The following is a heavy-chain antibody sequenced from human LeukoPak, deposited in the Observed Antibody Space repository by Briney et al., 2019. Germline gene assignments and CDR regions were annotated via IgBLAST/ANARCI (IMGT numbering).Heavy chain of an antibody. CDR2: LYHPDTT. CDR3: AREGLNDAFDI. V-gene: IGHV4-38-2*02. J-gene: IGHJ3*02. CDR1: GYPISNAYY. Sequence: SETLSLTCAVSGYPISNAYYWVWIRQPPGKGLEWIGSLYHPDTTYYNPSLKSRVTMSADTSRNQFSLKLSSVTAADTAVYYCAREGLNDAFDIWGQGTMVTVSS.